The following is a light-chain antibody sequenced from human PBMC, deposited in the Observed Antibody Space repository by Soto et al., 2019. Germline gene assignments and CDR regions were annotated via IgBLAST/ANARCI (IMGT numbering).Light chain of an antibody. CDR2: GAS. CDR3: QQYNNWYT. J-gene: IGKJ2*01. Sequence: EIVMTQSPATLSVSPGERATLSCRASQSVSTNLAWYQQKPGQPPRLLIYGASSRATGIPARFSASGSGTEFTLTISSLQSEDFAVYYCQQYNNWYTFGQGTKLEIK. CDR1: QSVSTN. V-gene: IGKV3-15*01.